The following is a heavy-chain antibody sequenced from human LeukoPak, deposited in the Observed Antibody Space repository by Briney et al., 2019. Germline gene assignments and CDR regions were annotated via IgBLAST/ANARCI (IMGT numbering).Heavy chain of an antibody. J-gene: IGHJ4*02. Sequence: SGGSLRLSCAASGFTFSSYWMNWVRQPPGKGLVWVSRIISGGSGIGYADSVKGRFSTSRDNAKNTLYLQMNSLRAEDTAVYYCASGRLVGAPDYWGQGTPVTVSS. CDR3: ASGRLVGAPDY. D-gene: IGHD1-26*01. CDR1: GFTFSSYW. CDR2: IISGGSGI. V-gene: IGHV3-74*01.